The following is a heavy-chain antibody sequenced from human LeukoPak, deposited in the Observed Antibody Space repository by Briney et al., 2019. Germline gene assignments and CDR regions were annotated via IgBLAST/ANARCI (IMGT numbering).Heavy chain of an antibody. V-gene: IGHV7-4-1*02. CDR3: ARDPGSGYEEHFDY. D-gene: IGHD5-12*01. CDR1: GYTFTNYA. Sequence: ASVKVSCKASGYTFTNYAMNWVRQAPGQGLEWMGWMNTNTGNPTYAQGFTGRFVFSLDTSVSTAYLQISSLKTEDTAVYYCARDPGSGYEEHFDYWGQGTLVTVSS. J-gene: IGHJ4*02. CDR2: MNTNTGNP.